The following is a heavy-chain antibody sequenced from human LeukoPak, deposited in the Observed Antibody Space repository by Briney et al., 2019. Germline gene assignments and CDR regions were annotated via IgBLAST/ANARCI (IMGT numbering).Heavy chain of an antibody. V-gene: IGHV1-18*01. Sequence: ASVKVSCKASGYAFTSYGISWVRQAPGQGLEWMGWISAYNGNTNYAQKLQGRVTMTTDTSTSTAYMELRSLRSDDTAVYYCARDRDVPAAIPGDYWGQGTLVTVSS. CDR2: ISAYNGNT. J-gene: IGHJ4*02. CDR1: GYAFTSYG. CDR3: ARDRDVPAAIPGDY. D-gene: IGHD2-2*02.